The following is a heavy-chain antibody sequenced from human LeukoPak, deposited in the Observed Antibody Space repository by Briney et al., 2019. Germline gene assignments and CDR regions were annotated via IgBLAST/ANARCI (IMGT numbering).Heavy chain of an antibody. CDR3: ARGEYDRSGYLDY. CDR2: IWYDGSKK. J-gene: IGHJ4*02. CDR1: GFTFRSYG. Sequence: GGSLRLPCAASGFTFRSYGMHWVRQVPGKGLEWVAVIWYDGSKKYYADSVKGRFTISRDNSKNTLYLQMNSLRAEDTAVYYCARGEYDRSGYLDYWGQGTLVTVSS. D-gene: IGHD3-22*01. V-gene: IGHV3-33*01.